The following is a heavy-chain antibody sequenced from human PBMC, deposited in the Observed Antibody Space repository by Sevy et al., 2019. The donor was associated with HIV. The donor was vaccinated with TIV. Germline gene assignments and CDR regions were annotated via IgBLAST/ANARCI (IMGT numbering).Heavy chain of an antibody. Sequence: GGSLRLSCAASGFTFRTFGLHWVRQAPGKGLQWVAVISYDGSNKYYADSVKGRFTISRDNSKNTLFLQMNSLRTEDTSVYYCAKGLGMVQGALLSDDVWGQGTLVTVSS. CDR1: GFTFRTFG. CDR2: ISYDGSNK. D-gene: IGHD3-10*01. V-gene: IGHV3-33*06. CDR3: AKGLGMVQGALLSDDV. J-gene: IGHJ3*01.